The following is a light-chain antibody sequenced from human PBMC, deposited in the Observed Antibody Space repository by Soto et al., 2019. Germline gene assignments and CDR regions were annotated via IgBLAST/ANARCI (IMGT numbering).Light chain of an antibody. J-gene: IGKJ3*01. CDR1: QGVSSA. CDR2: DAS. V-gene: IGKV1-13*02. Sequence: IQLTQSPSSLSASVGDRVTITCRASQGVSSALAWYQQKPEKAPKLLIYDASTLESGVPSRFSGSGSGTDFTLTISSLQPEDFATYSCQQFSGYPFTFGPGTRVDIK. CDR3: QQFSGYPFT.